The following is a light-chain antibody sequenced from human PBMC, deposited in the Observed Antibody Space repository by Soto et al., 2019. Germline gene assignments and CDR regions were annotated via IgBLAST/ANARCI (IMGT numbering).Light chain of an antibody. V-gene: IGKV3-15*01. CDR1: QSISSN. J-gene: IGKJ1*01. Sequence: EIVMTQSPATLSVSPGEGATLSCRASQSISSNLAWYQQKPGQAPRLLIYGASTRASGIPATFSGSGSGTEFTLTISSRQSEDFAVYYCQQDNNWPQTFGQGTKVEIK. CDR2: GAS. CDR3: QQDNNWPQT.